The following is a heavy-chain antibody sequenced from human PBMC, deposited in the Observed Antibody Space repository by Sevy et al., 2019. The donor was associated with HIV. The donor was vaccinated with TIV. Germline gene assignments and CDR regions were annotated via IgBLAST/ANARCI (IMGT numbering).Heavy chain of an antibody. D-gene: IGHD3-10*02. CDR3: ARDVRGEGIRPGDLDY. CDR1: GFTFSDFG. Sequence: GGSLRLSCAASGFTFSDFGMQWVRQAPGKGLQWVAVIWNDGSNKYYADSMKGRFTTSRDNSSNTLYLQMNSLRAEDTAVYYCARDVRGEGIRPGDLDYWGQGTLVTVSS. CDR2: IWNDGSNK. J-gene: IGHJ4*02. V-gene: IGHV3-33*01.